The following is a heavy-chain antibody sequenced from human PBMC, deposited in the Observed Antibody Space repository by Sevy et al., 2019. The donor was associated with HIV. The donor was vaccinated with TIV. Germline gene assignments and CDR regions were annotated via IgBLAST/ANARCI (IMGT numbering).Heavy chain of an antibody. CDR1: GFTFSNAW. CDR2: IKSKTDGGTT. D-gene: IGHD3-16*01. Sequence: GGSLRVSCAASGFTFSNAWMSWVRQAPGKGLEWVGRIKSKTDGGTTDYAAPVKGRFTISRDDSKITLYLQMNSLKTEDTAVYYCTTGYVPRYYYYYMDVWGKGTTVTVSS. V-gene: IGHV3-15*01. CDR3: TTGYVPRYYYYYMDV. J-gene: IGHJ6*03.